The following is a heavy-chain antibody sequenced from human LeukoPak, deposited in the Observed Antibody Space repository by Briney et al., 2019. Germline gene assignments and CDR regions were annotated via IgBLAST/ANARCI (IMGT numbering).Heavy chain of an antibody. CDR2: IYHSGST. V-gene: IGHV4-38-2*02. CDR1: GYSISSGYY. D-gene: IGHD3-22*01. CDR3: ARDRGYPHAFDI. J-gene: IGHJ3*02. Sequence: SETLSLTCTVSGYSISSGYYWGWIRQPPGKGLEWIGSIYHSGSTYYNPSLKSRVTISVDTSKNQFSLKLSSVTAADTAVYYCARDRGYPHAFDIWGQGTMVTVSS.